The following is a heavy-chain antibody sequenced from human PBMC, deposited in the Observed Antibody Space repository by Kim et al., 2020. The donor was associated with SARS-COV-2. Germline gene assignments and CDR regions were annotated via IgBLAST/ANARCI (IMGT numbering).Heavy chain of an antibody. CDR2: VNSDGSST. CDR1: GFTFSNFW. CDR3: ARSPIAALYYFDS. V-gene: IGHV3-74*01. D-gene: IGHD6-13*01. J-gene: IGHJ4*02. Sequence: GGSLRLSCAASGFTFSNFWMHWVRQTPGKGLVWVSRVNSDGSSTSYADSVKGRLTISRDNAKNTLYLHLNSLRAEDTAVYYCARSPIAALYYFDSWGQGTPVTVSS.